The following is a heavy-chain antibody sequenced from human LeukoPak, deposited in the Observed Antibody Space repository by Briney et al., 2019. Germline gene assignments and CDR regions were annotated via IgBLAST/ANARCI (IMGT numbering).Heavy chain of an antibody. J-gene: IGHJ5*02. CDR1: GYSFINYW. CDR2: IFPGDSNT. Sequence: AGESLKISFKGSGYSFINYWIVWVRQMPGKGLEWMGIIFPGDSNTKYSPSFQGQVTISADKSINTAYLQWSSLKASDPAMYYCARWSAVVPATPPALFDPWGQGTLVTVSS. V-gene: IGHV5-51*01. D-gene: IGHD2-2*01. CDR3: ARWSAVVPATPPALFDP.